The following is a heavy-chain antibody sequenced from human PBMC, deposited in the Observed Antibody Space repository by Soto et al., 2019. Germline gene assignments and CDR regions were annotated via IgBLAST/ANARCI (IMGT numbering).Heavy chain of an antibody. Sequence: GGSLRLSCAASGFTFSSYSMNWVRQAPGKGLEWVSYISSSSSTIYYADSVKGRFTISRDNAKNSLYLQMNSLRAEDTAVYYCARVPRGTSLPTVTTRGGYYYYYYMDVWGKGTTVTVSS. V-gene: IGHV3-48*01. J-gene: IGHJ6*03. D-gene: IGHD4-17*01. CDR3: ARVPRGTSLPTVTTRGGYYYYYYMDV. CDR2: ISSSSSTI. CDR1: GFTFSSYS.